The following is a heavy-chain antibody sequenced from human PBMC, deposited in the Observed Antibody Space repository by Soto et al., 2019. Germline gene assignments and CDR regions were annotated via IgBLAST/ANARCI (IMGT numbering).Heavy chain of an antibody. CDR3: ASLPATRGFDY. J-gene: IGHJ4*02. D-gene: IGHD1-26*01. V-gene: IGHV4-4*02. Sequence: LSYAVAEGSSSNIEWWSRVRQPPGKGLEWIGEIYHSGSTNYNPSLKSRVTISVDKSKNQFSLKLSSVTAADTAVYYCASLPATRGFDYRGQGTLVTVSS. CDR1: EGSSSNIEW. CDR2: IYHSGST.